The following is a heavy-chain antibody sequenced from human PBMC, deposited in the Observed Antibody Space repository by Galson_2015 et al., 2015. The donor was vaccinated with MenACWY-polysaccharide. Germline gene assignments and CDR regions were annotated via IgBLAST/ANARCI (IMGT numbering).Heavy chain of an antibody. D-gene: IGHD2-21*01. CDR2: MNPNSGNT. V-gene: IGHV1-8*01. J-gene: IGHJ4*02. CDR1: GYTFSSYD. Sequence: SVKVSCKASGYTFSSYDINWVRQARGQGLEWMGWMNPNSGNTGYAQKFQGRVAMTRDTATSTAYMEMRMLRYDDTAVYYCTRIIARKHTFADSWGQGTRVSVS. CDR3: TRIIARKHTFADS.